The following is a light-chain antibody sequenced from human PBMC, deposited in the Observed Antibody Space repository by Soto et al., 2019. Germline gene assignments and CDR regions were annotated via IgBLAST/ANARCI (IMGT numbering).Light chain of an antibody. CDR1: SIGAKS. V-gene: IGLV3-21*02. Sequence: SYELTQPPSVSVAPGQTARITCGGHSIGAKSVHWYHQRPGQAPGLVVHDDTDRPSGIPDRISGSNSGNTATLTISRVEAGDEADYYCQVWDSSSDHVLFGGGTKLTVL. CDR3: QVWDSSSDHVL. CDR2: DDT. J-gene: IGLJ3*02.